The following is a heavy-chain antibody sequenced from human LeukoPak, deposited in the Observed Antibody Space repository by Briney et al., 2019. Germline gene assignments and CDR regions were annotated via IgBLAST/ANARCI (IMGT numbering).Heavy chain of an antibody. V-gene: IGHV3-23*01. CDR1: GFYFSGYA. D-gene: IGHD3-10*01. J-gene: IGHJ6*02. Sequence: GGSLRLSCAASGFYFSGYAMSWVRQAPGKGLEWVSGISGRGDSTYYADSVKGRFSISRDNSKNTLYLQMNSLRAEDTAVYYCAREGGARILYYFHGMDVWGQGTTVTVSS. CDR3: AREGGARILYYFHGMDV. CDR2: ISGRGDST.